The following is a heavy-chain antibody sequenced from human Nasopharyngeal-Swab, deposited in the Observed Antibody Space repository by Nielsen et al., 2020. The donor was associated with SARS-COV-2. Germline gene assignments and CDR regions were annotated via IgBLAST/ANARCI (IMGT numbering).Heavy chain of an antibody. Sequence: GGSLRLSCAASGFTFSDYGMSWIRQAQGKGLEWVSHISTTGSSKYYADSLKGRFTISRDNDKNSLYLQMNSLRADDTAVYYCASGGYDFWSGYPSDYWGLGTLVTVSS. CDR1: GFTFSDYG. V-gene: IGHV3-11*04. CDR2: ISTTGSSK. J-gene: IGHJ4*02. D-gene: IGHD3-3*01. CDR3: ASGGYDFWSGYPSDY.